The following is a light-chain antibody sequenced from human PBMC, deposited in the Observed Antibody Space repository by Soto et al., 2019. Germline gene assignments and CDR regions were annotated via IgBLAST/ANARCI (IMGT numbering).Light chain of an antibody. CDR3: QHYNTYSWT. V-gene: IGKV1-5*03. CDR2: KAS. Sequence: DIQMTQSPSTLSASVGDRVTITCRARQSISVWLAWYQQKAGKAPNLLIYKASRLESGVPSRFSGSGSQTEFTLTISSLQPDDFASYFCQHYNTYSWTFGQGTKVDIK. J-gene: IGKJ1*01. CDR1: QSISVW.